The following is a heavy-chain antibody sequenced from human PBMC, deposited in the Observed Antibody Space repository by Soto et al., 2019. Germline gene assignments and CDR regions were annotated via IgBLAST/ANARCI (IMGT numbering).Heavy chain of an antibody. CDR1: GFTFSTSA. CDR3: AKGPRVFGGVISFAYYYGMYV. V-gene: IGHV3-23*01. Sequence: GGSLRLSCTASGFTFSTSAMSWVRQAPGRGLEWVSDINGNGAGTYYADSVKGRFTISRDNAKNTLYLQMNGLRAEDAAVYYCAKGPRVFGGVISFAYYYGMYVGGKGTRSPSPQ. CDR2: INGNGAGT. D-gene: IGHD3-3*01. J-gene: IGHJ6*01.